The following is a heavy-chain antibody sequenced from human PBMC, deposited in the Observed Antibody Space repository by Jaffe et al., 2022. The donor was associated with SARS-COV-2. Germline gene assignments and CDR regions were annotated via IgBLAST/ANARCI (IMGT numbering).Heavy chain of an antibody. D-gene: IGHD5-12*01. CDR2: VYPDDSDT. Sequence: EVQLVQSGAEVKKPGESLKISCKGSGNSFTSHWIGWVRQTPGKGLELMGIVYPDDSDTRYTPSFQGQVIISADKSIETAYLQWSDLKASDTAMYYCGRRGSSGYDYFDYWGQGTLVTVSS. CDR3: GRRGSSGYDYFDY. J-gene: IGHJ4*02. V-gene: IGHV5-51*01. CDR1: GNSFTSHW.